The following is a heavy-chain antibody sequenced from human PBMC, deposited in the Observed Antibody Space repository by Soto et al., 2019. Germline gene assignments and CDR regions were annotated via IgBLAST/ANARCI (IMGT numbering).Heavy chain of an antibody. V-gene: IGHV3-21*01. CDR2: ISVSGNNI. CDR3: ARDLGLLKSLFDY. D-gene: IGHD3-16*01. J-gene: IGHJ4*02. CDR1: GCSFNSFN. Sequence: GSLRRSGLASGCSFNSFNMNWIRRAPGRGLEWVASISVSGNNIYYGDSVQGRFTISRDNSKRSVFLDLSSLRVEDTAVYYCARDLGLLKSLFDYWGQGTLVTVYS.